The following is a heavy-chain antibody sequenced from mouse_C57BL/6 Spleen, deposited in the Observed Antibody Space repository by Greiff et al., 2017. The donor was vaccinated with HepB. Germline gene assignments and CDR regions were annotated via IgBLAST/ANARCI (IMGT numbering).Heavy chain of an antibody. Sequence: QVQLQQPGAELVKPGASVKLSCKASGYTFTSYWMHWVKQRPGQGLEWIGMIHPNSGSTNYNEKFKSKATLTVDKSSSTAYMQLSSLTSEDSAVYYCARSNYGSSYYDAMDYWGQGTSVTVSS. CDR2: IHPNSGST. J-gene: IGHJ4*01. CDR3: ARSNYGSSYYDAMDY. CDR1: GYTFTSYW. D-gene: IGHD1-1*01. V-gene: IGHV1-64*01.